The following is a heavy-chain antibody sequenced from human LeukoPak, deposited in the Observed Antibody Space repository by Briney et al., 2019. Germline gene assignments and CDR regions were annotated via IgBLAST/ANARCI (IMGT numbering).Heavy chain of an antibody. CDR3: ATDRGWRTSGYYLYYFEY. V-gene: IGHV3-7*01. CDR1: GFVFRNYF. Sequence: GGSLRLSCAASGFVFRNYFMSWVRQAPGKGLEWVASIKNDGSEKYYVDSVRGRYTISRDNTKNSLYLQMSSLRAEDTAVYYCATDRGWRTSGYYLYYFEYWGQGTLVTFSS. J-gene: IGHJ4*02. D-gene: IGHD3-3*01. CDR2: IKNDGSEK.